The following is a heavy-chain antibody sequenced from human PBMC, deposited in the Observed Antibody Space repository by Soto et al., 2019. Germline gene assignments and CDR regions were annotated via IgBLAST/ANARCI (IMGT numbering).Heavy chain of an antibody. CDR2: INPNSGGT. V-gene: IGHV1-2*02. CDR3: ARDLYGSGSYYSPYYYYGMDV. D-gene: IGHD3-10*01. J-gene: IGHJ6*02. CDR1: GYTFTSYG. Sequence: ASVKVSCKASGYTFTSYGISWVRQAPGQGLGWMGWINPNSGGTNYAQKFQGRVTMTRDTSISTAYMELSRLRSDDTAVYYCARDLYGSGSYYSPYYYYGMDVWGQGTTVTVSS.